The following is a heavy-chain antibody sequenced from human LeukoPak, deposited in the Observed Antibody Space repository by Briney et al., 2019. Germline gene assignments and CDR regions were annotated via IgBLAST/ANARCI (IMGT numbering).Heavy chain of an antibody. J-gene: IGHJ4*02. CDR2: IRYDGSNK. CDR1: GFTFSGYG. V-gene: IGHV3-30*02. CDR3: ASDSSSWRIPADY. D-gene: IGHD6-13*01. Sequence: GGSLRLSCAASGFTFSGYGMHWVRQAPGKGLEWVAFIRYDGSNKYYADSVKGRFTISRDNPKNTLYLQMNSLRAEDTAVYYCASDSSSWRIPADYWGQGTLVTVSS.